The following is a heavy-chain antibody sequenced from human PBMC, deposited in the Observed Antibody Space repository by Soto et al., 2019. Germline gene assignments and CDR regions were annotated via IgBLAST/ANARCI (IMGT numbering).Heavy chain of an antibody. V-gene: IGHV3-21*01. CDR3: SGCSGGACHQNYGMDV. J-gene: IGHJ6*02. CDR2: ISPGMSNI. CDR1: GLPSSSGT. Sequence: EVHLVESGGGLVKPGGSLRPSWPFLGLPSSSGTRNWVGQAPGKGLEWVSSISPGMSNIYYADSVKGRFTISRDNAKNSLFLQMNSLRAEDTAVYYCSGCSGGACHQNYGMDVWGQGTTVTVSS. D-gene: IGHD2-15*01.